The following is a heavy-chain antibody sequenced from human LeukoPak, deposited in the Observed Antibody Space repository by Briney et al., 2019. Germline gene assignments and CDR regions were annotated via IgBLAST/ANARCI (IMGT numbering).Heavy chain of an antibody. D-gene: IGHD3-10*01. CDR2: IYHSGST. J-gene: IGHJ6*03. CDR3: ARDPGLRGYYGSGSYLYYYYYYMDV. V-gene: IGHV4-38-2*02. Sequence: PSETLSLTCTVSGYSISSGYYWGWIRQPPGKGLEWIGSIYHSGSTYYNPSLKSRVTISVDTSKNQFSLKLSSVTAADTAVYYCARDPGLRGYYGSGSYLYYYYYYMDVWGKGTTVTVSS. CDR1: GYSISSGYY.